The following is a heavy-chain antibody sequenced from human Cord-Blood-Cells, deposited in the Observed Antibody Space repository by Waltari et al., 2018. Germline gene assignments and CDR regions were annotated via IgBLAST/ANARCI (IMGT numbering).Heavy chain of an antibody. CDR3: AATSSSSAIIYWYFDL. D-gene: IGHD6-6*01. CDR2: IVVGSGNT. V-gene: IGHV1-58*01. J-gene: IGHJ2*01. CDR1: GFTFTCSA. Sequence: QMQLVQSGPEVKKPGTSVKVSCKASGFTFTCSAVQWVRQARGQRLEWIGWIVVGSGNTNYAQKFQERVTITRDMSTSTAYMELSSLRSEDTAVYYCAATSSSSAIIYWYFDLWGRGTLVTVSS.